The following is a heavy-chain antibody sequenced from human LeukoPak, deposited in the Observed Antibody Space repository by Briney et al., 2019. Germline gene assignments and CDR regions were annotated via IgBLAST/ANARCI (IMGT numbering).Heavy chain of an antibody. J-gene: IGHJ4*02. CDR3: ARDFSSGWIDY. V-gene: IGHV3-33*01. CDR1: GSTFSTYG. CDR2: IWHDGSNQ. D-gene: IGHD6-19*01. Sequence: TGRALRLSCAASGSTFSTYGMHWVRQAPGKGLEWVAIIWHDGSNQYYADSVKGRFTISRDNSKNTLYLQLNSLRAEDTAVYYCARDFSSGWIDYWGQGTLVTVSS.